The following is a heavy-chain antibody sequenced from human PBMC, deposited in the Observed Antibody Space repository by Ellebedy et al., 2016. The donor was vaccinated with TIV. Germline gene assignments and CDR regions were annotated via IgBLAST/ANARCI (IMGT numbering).Heavy chain of an antibody. Sequence: PGGSLRLSCAASGFTFSSYPMSWVRQAPGKGLEWVSAISVNGDRTYYADSVKGRFTISRDNSMDTLHLQMSSLRAEDTAVYYCARGTIIPAAPFDPWGQGTLVIVSS. CDR3: ARGTIIPAAPFDP. V-gene: IGHV3-23*01. CDR2: ISVNGDRT. D-gene: IGHD2-2*01. CDR1: GFTFSSYP. J-gene: IGHJ5*02.